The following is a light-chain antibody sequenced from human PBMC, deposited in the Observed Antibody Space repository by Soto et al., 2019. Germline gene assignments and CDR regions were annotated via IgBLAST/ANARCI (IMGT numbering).Light chain of an antibody. CDR2: GAS. V-gene: IGKV3-15*01. J-gene: IGKJ3*01. CDR3: QQYYTWPL. CDR1: QSVSSR. Sequence: EIVMTQSPATLSVSPGERATLSCRASQSVSSRLAWYQHKPGQAPRLLIYGASTRATGIPARFSGSGSGTEFTLTISSLQSEDFAICYCQQYYTWPLFGPGTKVDIK.